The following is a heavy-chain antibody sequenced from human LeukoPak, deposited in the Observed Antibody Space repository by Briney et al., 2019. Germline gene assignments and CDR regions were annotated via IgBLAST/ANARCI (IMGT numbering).Heavy chain of an antibody. V-gene: IGHV3-48*02. CDR2: ISSSSSTI. CDR1: GFTFSSYS. CDR3: ARDFNLLRYYGSGSSYFDY. D-gene: IGHD3-10*01. Sequence: GSLRLSCAASGFTFSSYSMNWVRQAPGKGLEWVSYISSSSSTIYYADSVKGRFTISRDNAKNSLYLQMNSLRDEDTAVYYCARDFNLLRYYGSGSSYFDYWGQGTLVTVSS. J-gene: IGHJ4*02.